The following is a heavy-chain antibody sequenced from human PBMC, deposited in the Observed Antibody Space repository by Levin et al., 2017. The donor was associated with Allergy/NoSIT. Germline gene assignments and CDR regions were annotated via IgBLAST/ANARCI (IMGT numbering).Heavy chain of an antibody. J-gene: IGHJ3*02. D-gene: IGHD2-15*01. V-gene: IGHV4-4*07. CDR3: ARGGVGYAFDI. CDR1: GGSISSYY. CDR2: IYTSGST. Sequence: ESLKISCTVSGGSISSYYWSWIRQPAGKGLEWIGRIYTSGSTNYNPSLKSRVTMSVDTSKNQFSLKLSSVTAADTAVYYCARGGVGYAFDIWGQGTMVTVSS.